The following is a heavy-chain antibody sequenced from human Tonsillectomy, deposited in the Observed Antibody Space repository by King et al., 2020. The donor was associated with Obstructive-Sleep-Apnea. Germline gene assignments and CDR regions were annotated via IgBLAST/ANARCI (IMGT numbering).Heavy chain of an antibody. CDR2: ITGGGQWK. V-gene: IGHV3-23*04. D-gene: IGHD5-18*01. CDR1: GFTFSDYA. Sequence: VQLVESGGNLVQPGGSLRLSCTVSGFTFSDYAMSWVRQAPGKGLEWVSGITGGGQWKFYAGAAKGRFTIFRDNSEDTLYLQMNSLRVDDTAFYYWAKGTDMGHSEETHRGPGTLVTVTS. CDR3: AKGTDMGHSEETH. J-gene: IGHJ4*02.